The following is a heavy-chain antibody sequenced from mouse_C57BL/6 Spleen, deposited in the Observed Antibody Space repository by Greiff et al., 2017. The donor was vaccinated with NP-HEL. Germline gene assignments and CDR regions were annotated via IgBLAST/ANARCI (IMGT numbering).Heavy chain of an antibody. CDR1: GYAFSSSW. V-gene: IGHV1-82*01. J-gene: IGHJ3*01. CDR2: IYPGDGDT. Sequence: VQRVESGPELVKPGASVKISCKASGYAFSSSWMNWVKQRPGKGLEWIGRIYPGDGDTNYNGKFKGKATLTADKSSSTAYMQLSSLTSEDSAVYFCARYDYDGTWFAYWGQGTLVTVSA. CDR3: ARYDYDGTWFAY. D-gene: IGHD2-4*01.